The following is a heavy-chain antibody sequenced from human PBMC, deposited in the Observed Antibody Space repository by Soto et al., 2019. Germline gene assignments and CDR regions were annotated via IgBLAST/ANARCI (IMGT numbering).Heavy chain of an antibody. CDR2: IYHSGST. V-gene: IGHV4-30-2*01. Sequence: LQLQESGSGLVKPSQTLSLTCAVSGGSISSGGYSWSWIRQPPGKGLEWIGYIYHSGSTYYNPSLKSRVPISADRSKNQFSLKLSSVTAADTAVYYCARGQVVAAQHWGQRTLVTVSS. J-gene: IGHJ4*02. CDR1: GGSISSGGYS. D-gene: IGHD2-15*01. CDR3: ARGQVVAAQH.